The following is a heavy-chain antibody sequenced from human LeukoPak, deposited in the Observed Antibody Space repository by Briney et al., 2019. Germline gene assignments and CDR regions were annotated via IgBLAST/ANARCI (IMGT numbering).Heavy chain of an antibody. V-gene: IGHV3-11*01. CDR1: GFTFTDCY. D-gene: IGHD1-7*01. Sequence: GGSLRLSCAASGFTFTDCYMGWIRQTPGKGLEWLSYISGSGTTIFYADSVKGRFTISRDSAKNSVDLQMNSLRAEDTAVYYCGRDFGLVGTKRSFDLWGQGTMVTVSS. J-gene: IGHJ3*01. CDR3: GRDFGLVGTKRSFDL. CDR2: ISGSGTTI.